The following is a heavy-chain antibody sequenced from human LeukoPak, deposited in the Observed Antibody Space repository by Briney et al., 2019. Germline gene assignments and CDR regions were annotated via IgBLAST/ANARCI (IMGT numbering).Heavy chain of an antibody. J-gene: IGHJ6*03. V-gene: IGHV6-1*01. CDR2: TYYRSKWYN. D-gene: IGHD3-9*01. CDR3: ARGRSDWLPHYYPYYYMDV. CDR1: GDSVSSNSGA. Sequence: SQTLSLTCDISGDSVSSNSGAWNWIRQSPSRGLEWLGRTYYRSKWYNDYAVSVKSRITINPDTSKNQISLHLKSVTPEDTAVYYCARGRSDWLPHYYPYYYMDVWGKGTTVTISS.